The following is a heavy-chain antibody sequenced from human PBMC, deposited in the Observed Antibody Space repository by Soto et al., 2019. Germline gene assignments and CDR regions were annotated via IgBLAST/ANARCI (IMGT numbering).Heavy chain of an antibody. J-gene: IGHJ6*03. CDR1: GGSISSYY. Sequence: QVQLQESGPGLVKPSETLSLTCTASGGSISSYYWSWIRQPPGKGLEWIGYIYYSGSTNYNPSLTSRVAISVDTAKKQFSLKLSSVTAADTAVYYCATTKEKWLVGYYYYYMDVWGKGTTVTVSS. V-gene: IGHV4-59*08. D-gene: IGHD6-19*01. CDR2: IYYSGST. CDR3: ATTKEKWLVGYYYYYMDV.